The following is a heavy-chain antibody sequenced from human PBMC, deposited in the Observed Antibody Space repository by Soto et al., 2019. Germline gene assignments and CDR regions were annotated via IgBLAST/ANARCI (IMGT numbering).Heavy chain of an antibody. D-gene: IGHD3-22*01. CDR3: ASASEWYYYDSSGYTDY. J-gene: IGHJ4*02. CDR1: GFTVSSNY. Sequence: GGSLRLSCAASGFTVSSNYMSWVRQAPGKGLEWVSVIYSGGSTYYADSVKGRFTISRDNSKNTLYLQMNSLRAEDTAVYYCASASEWYYYDSSGYTDYWGQGTLVTVSS. V-gene: IGHV3-53*01. CDR2: IYSGGST.